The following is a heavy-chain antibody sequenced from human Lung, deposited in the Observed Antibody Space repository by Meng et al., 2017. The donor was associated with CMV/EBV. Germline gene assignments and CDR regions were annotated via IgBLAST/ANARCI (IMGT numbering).Heavy chain of an antibody. CDR1: GFNYSSYG. CDR3: AKDDPVFHY. V-gene: IGHV3-30*02. CDR2: IRNDESDK. J-gene: IGHJ4*02. Sequence: VGSGGALVEAGGSLRVSFAASGFNYSSYGMHWGRQAPGKGPEWVAFIRNDESDKYYGDSVKGRFTISRDTSKNTVDLQMNSRRTEDTAVYYCAKDDPVFHYWGQGTLVTVSS.